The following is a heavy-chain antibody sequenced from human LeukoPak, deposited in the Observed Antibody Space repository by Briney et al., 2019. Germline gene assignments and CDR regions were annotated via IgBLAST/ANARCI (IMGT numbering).Heavy chain of an antibody. CDR2: IWYDGSNK. V-gene: IGHV3-33*08. CDR3: ATVDTAMVHFDY. D-gene: IGHD5-18*01. Sequence: GGSLRLSCAASGFTFSSYAMSWVRQAPGKGLEWVAVIWYDGSNKYYADSVKGRFTISRDNSKNTLYLQMNSLRAEDTAVYYCATVDTAMVHFDYWGQGTLVTVSS. J-gene: IGHJ4*02. CDR1: GFTFSSYA.